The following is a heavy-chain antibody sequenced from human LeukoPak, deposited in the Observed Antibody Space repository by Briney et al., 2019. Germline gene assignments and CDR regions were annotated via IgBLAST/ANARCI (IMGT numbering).Heavy chain of an antibody. V-gene: IGHV4-59*01. CDR1: GGSISSYY. D-gene: IGHD6-13*01. CDR3: ARGSSWYKDYYYGMDV. Sequence: SETLSLTCTVSGGSISSYYWSWIRQPPGKGPEWIGYIYYSGSTNYNPSLKSRVTISVDTSKNQFSLKLSSVTAADTAVYYCARGSSWYKDYYYGMDVWGKGTTVTVSS. J-gene: IGHJ6*04. CDR2: IYYSGST.